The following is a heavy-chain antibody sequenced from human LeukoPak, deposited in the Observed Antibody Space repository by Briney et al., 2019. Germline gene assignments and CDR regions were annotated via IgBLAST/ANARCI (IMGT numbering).Heavy chain of an antibody. CDR3: TRMTPGHDY. D-gene: IGHD4-17*01. CDR1: GVSFDDYY. V-gene: IGHV4-34*01. CDR2: INHSGYT. J-gene: IGHJ4*02. Sequence: SETLSLTCAVSGVSFDDYYWAWVRQTPGKGLEWIGEINHSGYTNDSPSLKSRVTLSIAPSRKQFSLNLRSVTVADAGTYYCTRMTPGHDYWGAGKLVTVSS.